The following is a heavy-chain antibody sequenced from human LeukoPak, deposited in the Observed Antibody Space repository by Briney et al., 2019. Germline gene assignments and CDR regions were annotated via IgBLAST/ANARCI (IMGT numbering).Heavy chain of an antibody. CDR1: GGSVSTGGYY. CDR3: ARVPISSTARGDFDY. V-gene: IGHV4-61*03. D-gene: IGHD5/OR15-5a*01. Sequence: TPETLSLTCTLSGGSVSTGGYYWSWIRQPPGKGLEGIALIYCSGSTTYNTSLKSRVSVSVDTSKNNFSLQLSSVTAADTAVYYCARVPISSTARGDFDYWGQGTLVTVSS. J-gene: IGHJ4*02. CDR2: IYCSGST.